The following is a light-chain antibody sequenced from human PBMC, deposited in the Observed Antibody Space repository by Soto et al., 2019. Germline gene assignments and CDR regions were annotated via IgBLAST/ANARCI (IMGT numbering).Light chain of an antibody. CDR1: QSVSRY. CDR2: RAS. CDR3: QHYNFWPHS. V-gene: IGKV3-15*01. Sequence: EIVLTQSPGTLSLSPGERATLSCRASQSVSRYLSWYQQKPGQAPRLLIYRASIRATGVPARFSGSGSGTEFTLTISGLQSEDVSIYFCQHYNFWPHSFGQGTKVDIK. J-gene: IGKJ2*01.